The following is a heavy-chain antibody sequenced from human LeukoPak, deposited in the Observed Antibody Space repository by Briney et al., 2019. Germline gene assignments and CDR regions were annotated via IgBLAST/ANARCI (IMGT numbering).Heavy chain of an antibody. V-gene: IGHV3-23*01. Sequence: GGSLRLSCAASGFTFSSYAMSWVRQAPGKGLERVSAISGSGGSTYYADSVKGRLTISRDNSKNTLYLQMNSLRAEDTAVYYCAKETGGYYDSSGSPVWGQGTLVTVSS. CDR3: AKETGGYYDSSGSPV. D-gene: IGHD3-22*01. CDR1: GFTFSSYA. CDR2: ISGSGGST. J-gene: IGHJ4*02.